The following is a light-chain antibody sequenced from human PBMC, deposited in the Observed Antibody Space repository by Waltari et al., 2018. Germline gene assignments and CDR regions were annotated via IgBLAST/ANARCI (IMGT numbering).Light chain of an antibody. J-gene: IGLJ3*02. V-gene: IGLV1-44*01. Sequence: QSVVTQPPSASGTPGQRVTISCSGSSSNIGRNTVHWYQHLPGTAPKLLIYNNNQRPSGVPDRFSGSKSGTSASLAISGLQSDDEADYYCATWDASLNGRVFGGGTKLTVL. CDR2: NNN. CDR3: ATWDASLNGRV. CDR1: SSNIGRNT.